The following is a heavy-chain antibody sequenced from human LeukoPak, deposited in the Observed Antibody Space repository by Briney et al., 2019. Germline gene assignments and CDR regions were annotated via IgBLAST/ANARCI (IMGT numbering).Heavy chain of an antibody. CDR2: ISWNSGSI. V-gene: IGHV3-9*01. CDR1: GFTFNDYA. CDR3: AKDIGSSGWYGGFAY. J-gene: IGHJ4*02. D-gene: IGHD6-19*01. Sequence: PGGSLRLSCAASGFTFNDYAMPWVRQAPGKGPEWVSGISWNSGSIGYADSVKGRFTISRDNAKNSLYLQMNSLRAEDTALYYCAKDIGSSGWYGGFAYWGQGTLVTVSS.